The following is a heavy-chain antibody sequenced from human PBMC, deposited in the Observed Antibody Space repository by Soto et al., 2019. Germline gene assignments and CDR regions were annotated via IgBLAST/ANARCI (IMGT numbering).Heavy chain of an antibody. V-gene: IGHV4-61*01. CDR1: GGSVSSGSYY. Sequence: QVQLQESGPGLVKPSETLSLTCTVSGGSVSSGSYYWTWMRHPPGKGLEWIGYINYSGSTSYNPSLKGRVAISVDTSKKQFSLKVSSVTAADTAVYDCARDGDTSGYYYFDYWGQGTLVTVSS. J-gene: IGHJ4*02. D-gene: IGHD3-22*01. CDR2: INYSGST. CDR3: ARDGDTSGYYYFDY.